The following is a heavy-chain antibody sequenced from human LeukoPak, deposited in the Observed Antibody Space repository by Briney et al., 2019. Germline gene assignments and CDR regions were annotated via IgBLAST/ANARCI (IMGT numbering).Heavy chain of an antibody. J-gene: IGHJ3*02. CDR2: INPIGGST. CDR1: GFTFTSYY. D-gene: IGHD2-15*01. Sequence: ASVKVSCKASGFTFTSYYMHWVRQAPGQGLEWMGIINPIGGSTSSAQKFPGRVTMTRDTSPRTVHTERSGLGSEDTAVCYSARDLEGRNAFDIWGQGTMVTVSS. CDR3: ARDLEGRNAFDI. V-gene: IGHV1-46*01.